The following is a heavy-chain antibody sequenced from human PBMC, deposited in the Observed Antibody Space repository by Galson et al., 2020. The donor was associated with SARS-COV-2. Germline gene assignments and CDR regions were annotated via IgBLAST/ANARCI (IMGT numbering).Heavy chain of an antibody. CDR1: GGSISSGDYY. V-gene: IGHV4-30-4*01. J-gene: IGHJ4*02. Sequence: SETLSLTCTVSGGSISSGDYYWSWIRQPPGKGLEWIGYIYYSGSTYYNPSLKSRVTISVDTSKNQFSLKLSSVTAADTAVYYCARGRLRCLEWLLYENFDYWGQGTLVTVSS. CDR2: IYYSGST. CDR3: ARGRLRCLEWLLYENFDY. D-gene: IGHD3-3*01.